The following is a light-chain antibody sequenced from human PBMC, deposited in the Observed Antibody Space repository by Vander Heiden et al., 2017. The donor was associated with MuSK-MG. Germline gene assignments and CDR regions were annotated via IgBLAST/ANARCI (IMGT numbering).Light chain of an antibody. CDR1: QSVDTN. CDR3: QPYDRWPPYT. V-gene: IGKV3-15*01. Sequence: EVVMTQSPATLSVSPGERATLSCRASQSVDTNLAWYQQKPGQAPSLLIYGASSRATGVPARFSGSGSGTEFTLTIASLQSEDSAVYYCQPYDRWPPYTFGQGTKLEIK. J-gene: IGKJ2*01. CDR2: GAS.